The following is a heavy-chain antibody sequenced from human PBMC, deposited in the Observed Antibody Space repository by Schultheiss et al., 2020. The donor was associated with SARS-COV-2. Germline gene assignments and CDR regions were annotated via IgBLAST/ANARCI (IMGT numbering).Heavy chain of an antibody. CDR1: GGSVSSASYY. V-gene: IGHV4-61*01. CDR2: IYYSGST. CDR3: ARPRKTYYSHYAMDV. J-gene: IGHJ6*02. Sequence: SETLSLTCTVSGGSVSSASYYWSWIRQPPGKGLEWIGYIYYSGSTYYNPSLKSRVTISVDTSKNQFSLKLTSVTAADTALYHCARPRKTYYSHYAMDVWGQGTTVTVSS.